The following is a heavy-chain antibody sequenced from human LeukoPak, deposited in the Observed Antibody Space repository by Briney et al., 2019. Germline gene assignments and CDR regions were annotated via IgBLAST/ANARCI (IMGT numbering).Heavy chain of an antibody. D-gene: IGHD6-25*01. CDR2: ISAYNGDT. Sequence: ASVTVSCKASGYSFTGYYMHWVRQAPGQGLEWMGWISAYNGDTYYAQKLQGRLTMTTDTSTNTAYMELRSLRSDDTAVYYCARDHSSSGQLFDFWGQGTPVTVSS. J-gene: IGHJ4*02. CDR1: GYSFTGYY. V-gene: IGHV1-18*04. CDR3: ARDHSSSGQLFDF.